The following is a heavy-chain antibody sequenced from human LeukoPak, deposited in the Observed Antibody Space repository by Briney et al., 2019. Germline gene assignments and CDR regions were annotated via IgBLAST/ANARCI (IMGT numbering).Heavy chain of an antibody. J-gene: IGHJ6*03. CDR1: GFTFSSYG. Sequence: GGSLRLSCAASGFTFSSYGMHWVRQAPGKGLEWVAFIRYDGSNKYYADSVKGRFTISRDNSKNTLYLQMNSLRAEDTAVYYCAKDGGFYGSWCPYYMDVWGKGTTVTISS. CDR2: IRYDGSNK. V-gene: IGHV3-30*02. CDR3: AKDGGFYGSWCPYYMDV. D-gene: IGHD3-10*01.